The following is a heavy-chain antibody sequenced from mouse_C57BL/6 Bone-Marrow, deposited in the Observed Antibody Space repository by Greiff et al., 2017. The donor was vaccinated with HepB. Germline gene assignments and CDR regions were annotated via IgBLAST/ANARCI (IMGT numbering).Heavy chain of an antibody. CDR1: GYTFTDYY. CDR3: ARRGGGYYFDY. D-gene: IGHD1-1*02. J-gene: IGHJ2*01. V-gene: IGHV1-26*01. Sequence: EVQLQQSGPELVKPGASVKISCKASGYTFTDYYMNWVKQSHGKSLEWIGDINPNNGGTSYNQKFKGKATLTVDKSSSTAYMELRSLTSEDSAVYYCARRGGGYYFDYWGQGTTLTVSS. CDR2: INPNNGGT.